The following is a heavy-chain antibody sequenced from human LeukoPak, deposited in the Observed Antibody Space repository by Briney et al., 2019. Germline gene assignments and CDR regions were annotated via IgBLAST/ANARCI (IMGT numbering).Heavy chain of an antibody. CDR2: INHSGST. Sequence: SETLSLTCAVYGGSFSGYYWSWIRQPPGKGLEWIGEINHSGSTNYNPSLKSRVTISVDTSKNQFSLKLSSVTAADTAVYYCARKMATTRGYFDYWGQGTLVTVSS. J-gene: IGHJ4*02. V-gene: IGHV4-34*01. D-gene: IGHD5-24*01. CDR1: GGSFSGYY. CDR3: ARKMATTRGYFDY.